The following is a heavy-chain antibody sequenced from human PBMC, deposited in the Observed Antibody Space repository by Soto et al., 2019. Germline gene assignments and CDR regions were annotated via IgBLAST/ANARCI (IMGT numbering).Heavy chain of an antibody. CDR3: AKGSRITIFGVVILGDAFDI. D-gene: IGHD3-3*01. V-gene: IGHV3-9*01. CDR1: GFTFDDYA. CDR2: ISWNSGSI. J-gene: IGHJ3*02. Sequence: PGGSLRLSCAASGFTFDDYAMHWVRQAPGKGLEWVSGISWNSGSIGYADSVKGRFTISRDNAKNSLYLQMNSLRAEDTALYYCAKGSRITIFGVVILGDAFDIWGQGTMVTVSS.